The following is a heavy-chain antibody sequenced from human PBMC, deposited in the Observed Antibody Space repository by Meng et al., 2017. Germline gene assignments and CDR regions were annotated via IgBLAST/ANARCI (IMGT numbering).Heavy chain of an antibody. J-gene: IGHJ4*02. CDR2: IWYDGSNK. Sequence: LSLTCAASGFTFSSYGMHWVRQAPGKGLEWVAVIWYDGSNKYYADSVKGRFTISRDNSKNTLYLQMNSLRAEDTAVYYCARDPYCSSTSCYAIVNYFDYWGQGTLVIVSS. D-gene: IGHD2-2*01. CDR1: GFTFSSYG. CDR3: ARDPYCSSTSCYAIVNYFDY. V-gene: IGHV3-33*01.